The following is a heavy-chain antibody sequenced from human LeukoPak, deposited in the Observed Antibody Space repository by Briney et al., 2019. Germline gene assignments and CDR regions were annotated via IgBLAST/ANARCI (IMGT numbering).Heavy chain of an antibody. CDR3: VRVLTGSSGCFDY. CDR2: IKNKANSYTT. V-gene: IGHV3-72*01. Sequence: GGSLRLSCAASGFTFSDYYMDWVRQAPGKGLKWVGRIKNKANSYTTEYAPSVKGRFTISRDDSKNSLFLQMNSLKTEDTAVYYCVRVLTGSSGCFDYWGQGTLVTVCS. CDR1: GFTFSDYY. D-gene: IGHD3-22*01. J-gene: IGHJ4*02.